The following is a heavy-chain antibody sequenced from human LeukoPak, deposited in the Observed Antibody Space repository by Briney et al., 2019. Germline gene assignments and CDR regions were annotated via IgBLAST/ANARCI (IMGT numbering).Heavy chain of an antibody. CDR3: ARARGQQVPIRHYFDP. V-gene: IGHV4-34*01. D-gene: IGHD6-13*01. CDR2: INQSGTT. CDR1: TGSFSGYF. J-gene: IGHJ5*02. Sequence: PSETLTLICAVHTGSFSGYFWSWIRQPPGKGLEWIGEINQSGTTNYNPSLKSRVTISEDTSKNQFSLKLTSMTAADTAVYYCARARGQQVPIRHYFDPSGHGTLVTVSS.